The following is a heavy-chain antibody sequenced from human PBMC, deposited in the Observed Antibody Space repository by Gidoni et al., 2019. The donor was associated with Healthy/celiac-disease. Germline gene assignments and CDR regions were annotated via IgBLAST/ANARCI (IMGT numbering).Heavy chain of an antibody. V-gene: IGHV4-61*01. CDR1: GGSVSSGSYY. D-gene: IGHD5-12*01. J-gene: IGHJ3*02. CDR2: IYYSGST. CDR3: ARVMATEDDAFDI. Sequence: QVQLQESGPGLVKPSETLSLTCTVSGGSVSSGSYYWSWIRQPPGKGLEWIGYIYYSGSTNYNPSLKSRVTISVDTSKNQFSLKLSSVTAADTAVYYCARVMATEDDAFDIWGQGTMVTVSS.